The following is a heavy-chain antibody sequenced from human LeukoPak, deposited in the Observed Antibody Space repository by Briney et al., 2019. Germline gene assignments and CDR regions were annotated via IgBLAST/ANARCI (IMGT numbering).Heavy chain of an antibody. J-gene: IGHJ4*02. CDR2: ISYDGSNK. V-gene: IGHV3-30*18. Sequence: GRSLRLSCAASGFTFSSYGMHWVRQAPGKGLEWVAVISYDGSNKYYADSVKGRFTISRDNSKNTLYLQMNSLRAEDTAVYYCAKGGGYCSGGSCYEGGSSGWFFDYWGQGTLVTVSS. D-gene: IGHD2-15*01. CDR1: GFTFSSYG. CDR3: AKGGGYCSGGSCYEGGSSGWFFDY.